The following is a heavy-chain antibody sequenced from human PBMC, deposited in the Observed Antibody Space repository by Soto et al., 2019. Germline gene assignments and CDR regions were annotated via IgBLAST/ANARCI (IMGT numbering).Heavy chain of an antibody. CDR3: PRSLGPGSHYFDY. D-gene: IGHD3-10*01. CDR1: GFTFSTYDMSYA. J-gene: IGHJ4*02. V-gene: IGHV3-23*01. Sequence: EVQLLESGGGLVQPGGSLRLSCALSGFTFSTYDMSYAMSWVRHAPGKGLEWVSTLSDSTYYADSVKGLFTISTDNSKSTLFLQMTSLRAEDTAVYYCPRSLGPGSHYFDYWGQGTLVTVSS. CDR2: LSDST.